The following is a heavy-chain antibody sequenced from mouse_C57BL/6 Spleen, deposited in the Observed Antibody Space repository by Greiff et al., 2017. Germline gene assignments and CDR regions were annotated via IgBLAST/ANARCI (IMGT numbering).Heavy chain of an antibody. D-gene: IGHD1-1*01. Sequence: VQLKESGAELVRPGASVKLSCTASGFNIKDDYMHWVKQRPEQGLEWIGWIDPENGDTEYASKFQGKATITADTSSNTAYLQLSSLTSEDTAVYYCTTPYYGSSYEGFAHWGQGTLVTVSA. CDR2: IDPENGDT. V-gene: IGHV14-4*01. CDR1: GFNIKDDY. J-gene: IGHJ3*01. CDR3: TTPYYGSSYEGFAH.